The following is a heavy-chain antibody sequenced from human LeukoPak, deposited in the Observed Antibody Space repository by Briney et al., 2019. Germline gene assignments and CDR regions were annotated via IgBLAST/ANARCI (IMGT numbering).Heavy chain of an antibody. V-gene: IGHV1-18*01. CDR3: ARDQGDYYYYYGMDV. CDR2: ISAYNGNT. Sequence: ASVKVSCKASGYTFTSYGISWVRQPPGQGLELMGWISAYNGNTNYAQKLQGRVTMTTDTSTSTAYMELRSLRSDDTAVYYCARDQGDYYYYYGMDVWGQGTTVTVSS. CDR1: GYTFTSYG. D-gene: IGHD2-21*02. J-gene: IGHJ6*02.